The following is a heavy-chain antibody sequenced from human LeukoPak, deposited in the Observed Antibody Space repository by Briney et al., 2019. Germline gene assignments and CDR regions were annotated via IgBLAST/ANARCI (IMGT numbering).Heavy chain of an antibody. CDR3: ARDHVYGGADY. D-gene: IGHD5/OR15-5a*01. V-gene: IGHV3-43*02. CDR1: GFTFHNYA. J-gene: IGHJ4*02. CDR2: TNANGITT. Sequence: PGGSLRLSCAASGFTFHNYAIHWVRQAPGKGLEWVSLTNANGITTYFADSVKGRFTISRDNSKSSLFLQTNSLRTADTALYYCARDHVYGGADYWGQGTLVTVSS.